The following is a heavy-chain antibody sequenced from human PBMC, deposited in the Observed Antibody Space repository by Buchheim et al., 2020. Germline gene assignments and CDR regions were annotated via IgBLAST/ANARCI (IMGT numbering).Heavy chain of an antibody. J-gene: IGHJ4*02. D-gene: IGHD3-22*01. V-gene: IGHV3-48*03. CDR1: GFTFSNYE. Sequence: EVQLVESGGGLVQPGGSLRLSCAASGFTFSNYEMNWVRQAPGKGLEWVSYISSSHYTIYYADSVKGRFTISRDNAENSLFLQMNSLRAEDTAIYYCAREGPYSSDYWGQGTL. CDR2: ISSSHYTI. CDR3: AREGPYSSDY.